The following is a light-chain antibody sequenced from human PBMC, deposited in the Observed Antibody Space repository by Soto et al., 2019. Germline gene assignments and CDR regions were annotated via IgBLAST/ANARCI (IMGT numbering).Light chain of an antibody. Sequence: IQLTQSPSSLSASVGDRVTITCRASQDISSYLAWYQQKPGKAPNLLIYAASTLQSGVPSRFSASGVGTDFTLTISSLQAEDFATYYCQQSFNTPVSFGGGTK. J-gene: IGKJ4*01. CDR1: QDISSY. CDR2: AAS. CDR3: QQSFNTPVS. V-gene: IGKV1-9*01.